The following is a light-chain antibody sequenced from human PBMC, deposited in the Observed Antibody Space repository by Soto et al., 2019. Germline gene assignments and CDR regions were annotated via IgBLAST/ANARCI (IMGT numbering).Light chain of an antibody. CDR1: QNVRSY. CDR3: QQRTNWPTST. J-gene: IGKJ5*01. V-gene: IGKV3-11*01. CDR2: DAS. Sequence: EIVLTQSPATLSLSPGERATLSCGASQNVRSYLAWYQQKPGQAPRLLIHDASSRATGIPDRFSGSGSGTDFTLTISSLEPEDSAVYYCQQRTNWPTSTFGQGTRLEIK.